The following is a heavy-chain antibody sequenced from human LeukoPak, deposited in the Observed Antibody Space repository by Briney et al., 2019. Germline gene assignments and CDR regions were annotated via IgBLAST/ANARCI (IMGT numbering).Heavy chain of an antibody. CDR1: GFTFRSYE. V-gene: IGHV3-48*03. CDR2: ISSSGSSI. J-gene: IGHJ2*01. Sequence: GALRLPCAASGFTFRSYEMNWVRQAPGKGLEGVSYISSSGSSIYYADSVEGRFTISRDNAKNSLYLQMNSLRAGDTAVYYCARDDVLSLGISFDLWGRGTLVTVSS. CDR3: ARDDVLSLGISFDL. D-gene: IGHD3-10*02.